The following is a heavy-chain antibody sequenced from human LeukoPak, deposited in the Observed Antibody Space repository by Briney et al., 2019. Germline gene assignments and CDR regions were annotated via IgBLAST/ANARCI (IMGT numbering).Heavy chain of an antibody. J-gene: IGHJ3*02. CDR2: INHSGST. CDR1: GGSFSGYY. V-gene: IGHV4-34*01. Sequence: SETLSLTCAVYGGSFSGYYWSWIRQPPGKGLEWIGEINHSGSTNYNPSLKSRVTISVDTSKNQFSLKLSSVTAADTAVYYCARSDYHNSGSHTVFDAFDIWGQGTRVTVSS. D-gene: IGHD3-10*01. CDR3: ARSDYHNSGSHTVFDAFDI.